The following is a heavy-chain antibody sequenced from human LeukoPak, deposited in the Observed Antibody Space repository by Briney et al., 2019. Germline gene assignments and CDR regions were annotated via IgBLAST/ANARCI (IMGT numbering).Heavy chain of an antibody. Sequence: ASVKVSCKASGYTFTSYDINWVRQATGQGLGWMGWMNPNSGNTGYAQKFQGRVTITRNTSISTAYMELSSLRSEDTAVYYCARDTSIAARSNFDYWGQGTLVTVSS. CDR3: ARDTSIAARSNFDY. D-gene: IGHD6-6*01. CDR2: MNPNSGNT. CDR1: GYTFTSYD. V-gene: IGHV1-8*03. J-gene: IGHJ4*02.